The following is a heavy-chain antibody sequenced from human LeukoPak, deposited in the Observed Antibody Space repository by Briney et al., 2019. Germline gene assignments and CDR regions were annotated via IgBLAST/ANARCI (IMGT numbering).Heavy chain of an antibody. D-gene: IGHD7-27*01. CDR3: ARRTWGGPHYFDY. CDR1: GASISTTSYY. V-gene: IGHV4-39*01. J-gene: IGHJ4*02. Sequence: SETLSLTCTVSGASISTTSYYWGWIRQPPGKGLEWIGNIYYSGSTFYNPSFKSRVTISVETSKNQFSLKVNSMTAADTAVYFCARRTWGGPHYFDYWGQGTLVTVSS. CDR2: IYYSGST.